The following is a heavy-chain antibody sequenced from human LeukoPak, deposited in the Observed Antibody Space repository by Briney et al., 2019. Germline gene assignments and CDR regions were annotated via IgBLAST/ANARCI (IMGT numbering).Heavy chain of an antibody. V-gene: IGHV2-5*02. CDR2: IYWDDDK. D-gene: IGHD3-3*01. Sequence: SGPTLVNPTQTLTLTRTFSGFSLSTSGAGVGWIRQPPGKALEWLALIYWDDDKRYSPSLKSRLTITKYTSKNQVVLTMTNMDPVDTGTYYCAHTIQTCYDFWSRYYKPFDYGGQGTLVTVSS. J-gene: IGHJ4*02. CDR3: AHTIQTCYDFWSRYYKPFDY. CDR1: GFSLSTSGAG.